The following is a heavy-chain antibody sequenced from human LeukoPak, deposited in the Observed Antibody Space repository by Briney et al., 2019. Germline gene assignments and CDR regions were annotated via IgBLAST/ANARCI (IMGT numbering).Heavy chain of an antibody. CDR2: ISYDGSNK. V-gene: IGHV3-30-3*01. Sequence: GGSLRLSCAASGFTFSDYYMSWIRQAPGKGLEWVAVISYDGSNKYYADSVKGRFTIARDNSKNTLYLQMNSLRAEDTAVYYCARDLSNSGYDAPDDYWGQGTLVTVSS. D-gene: IGHD5-12*01. CDR3: ARDLSNSGYDAPDDY. J-gene: IGHJ4*02. CDR1: GFTFSDYY.